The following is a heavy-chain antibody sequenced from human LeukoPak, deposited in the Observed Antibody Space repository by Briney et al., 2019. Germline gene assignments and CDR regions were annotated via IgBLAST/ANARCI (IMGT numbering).Heavy chain of an antibody. J-gene: IGHJ4*02. CDR1: GGSISSSYYY. CDR2: IYYSGST. D-gene: IGHD6-19*01. V-gene: IGHV4-39*01. Sequence: SETLSLTCTVSGGSISSSYYYWGWIRQPPGKGLEWIGSIYYSGSTYYNPSLKSRVTISVDTSKNQFSLKLSSVTAADTAVYYCARLAVAGTIDYWGQGTLVTVSS. CDR3: ARLAVAGTIDY.